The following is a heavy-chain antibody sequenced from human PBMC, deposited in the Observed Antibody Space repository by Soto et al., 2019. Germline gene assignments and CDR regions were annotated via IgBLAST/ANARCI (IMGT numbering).Heavy chain of an antibody. CDR1: GFTFSSYA. V-gene: IGHV3-23*01. CDR2: ISGSGGSK. J-gene: IGHJ4*02. Sequence: EVQLLESGGGLVQPGGSLRLSCAASGFTFSSYAMSWVRQAPGKGLEWVSAISGSGGSKYYADSVKGRFTISRDNTKNSQYLQNNRLRAVETAVYDCAKDRDIAAYCFDYWGQGTLVTVSS. D-gene: IGHD6-13*01. CDR3: AKDRDIAAYCFDY.